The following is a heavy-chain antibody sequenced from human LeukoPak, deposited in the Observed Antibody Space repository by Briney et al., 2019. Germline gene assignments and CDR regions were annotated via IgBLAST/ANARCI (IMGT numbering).Heavy chain of an antibody. CDR1: GFTFSRYS. CDR3: ARDSSYYYGSGSPLDY. D-gene: IGHD3-10*01. Sequence: GGSLRLSCAASGFTFSRYSMNWVRQAPGKGLVWVSHISSSSSTIYYADSVKGRFTISRDNAKNSLYLQMNSLRAEDTAVYYCARDSSYYYGSGSPLDYWGQGTLVTVSS. J-gene: IGHJ4*02. V-gene: IGHV3-48*04. CDR2: ISSSSSTI.